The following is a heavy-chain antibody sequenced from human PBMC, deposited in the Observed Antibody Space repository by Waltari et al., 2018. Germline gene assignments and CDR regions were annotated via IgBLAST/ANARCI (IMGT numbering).Heavy chain of an antibody. Sequence: QVQLQESGPGLVKPSETLSLTCAVSGYSLSSGSYWDWLRQPPGKGLEWIGSIYHSGSTYYNPSLKSRVTISVDTSKNQFSLKLSSVTAADTAVYYCASLMYSSSWSPFFDYWGQGTLVTVSS. J-gene: IGHJ4*02. V-gene: IGHV4-38-2*01. CDR3: ASLMYSSSWSPFFDY. CDR1: GYSLSSGSY. CDR2: IYHSGST. D-gene: IGHD6-13*01.